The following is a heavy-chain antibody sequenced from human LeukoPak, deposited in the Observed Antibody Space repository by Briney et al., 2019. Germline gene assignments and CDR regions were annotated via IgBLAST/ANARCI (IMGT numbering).Heavy chain of an antibody. CDR3: ARVVLGFSSGWLRGVPNYFDY. J-gene: IGHJ4*02. CDR2: FYFGGST. CDR1: DASINNWTYY. Sequence: SETLSLTCSGSDASINNWTYYWGWIRQPPGTGLEWIGSFYFGGSTYYNPSLKGRVTISEDTSKGQLSLKLSSLNAADTAVYFCARVVLGFSSGWLRGVPNYFDYWGQGTLVTVSS. V-gene: IGHV4-39*07. D-gene: IGHD6-19*01.